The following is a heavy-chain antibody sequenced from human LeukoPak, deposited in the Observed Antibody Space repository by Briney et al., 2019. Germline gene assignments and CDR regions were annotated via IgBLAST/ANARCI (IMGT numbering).Heavy chain of an antibody. CDR3: GRDYKYAFDN. D-gene: IGHD5-24*01. Sequence: GGSLRLSCAASGFTFSDYSMNWVRQAPGKGLEWISYIGIDSGNTNYADSVKGRFTISGDKAKNSLYLQMNSLRVEDTAVYYCGRDYKYAFDNWGQGTLVTVSS. CDR1: GFTFSDYS. J-gene: IGHJ4*02. CDR2: IGIDSGNT. V-gene: IGHV3-48*01.